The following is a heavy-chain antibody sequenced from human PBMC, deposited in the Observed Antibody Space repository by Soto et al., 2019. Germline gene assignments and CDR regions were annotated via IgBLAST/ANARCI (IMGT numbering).Heavy chain of an antibody. CDR1: GFIFSSYR. CDR2: ITSSGGIT. CDR3: ARDGDGSTWTDFDY. J-gene: IGHJ4*02. Sequence: QPGGSLRLSCAASGFIFSSYRMTWVRQAPGKGLEWISFITSSGGITYYADSVKGRFTISRDDAKNSLYLQMHSLRDDDTAVYYCARDGDGSTWTDFDYWGQGTLVTVSS. V-gene: IGHV3-48*02. D-gene: IGHD6-13*01.